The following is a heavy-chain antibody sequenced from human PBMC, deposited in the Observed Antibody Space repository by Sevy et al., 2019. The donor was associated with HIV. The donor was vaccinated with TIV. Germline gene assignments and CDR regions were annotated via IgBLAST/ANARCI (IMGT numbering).Heavy chain of an antibody. CDR3: YSHASIAAAGRVFDY. Sequence: GGSLRLSCAASGFTFSDHYMEWVRQAPGKGLEWVGRTRNKADGYNTEYAASVKGRFTISSDDSESSLYLQMNSLKTVETAVYYCYSHASIAAAGRVFDYWGPGAQVTVSS. D-gene: IGHD6-13*01. CDR1: GFTFSDHY. CDR2: TRNKADGYNT. V-gene: IGHV3-72*01. J-gene: IGHJ4*02.